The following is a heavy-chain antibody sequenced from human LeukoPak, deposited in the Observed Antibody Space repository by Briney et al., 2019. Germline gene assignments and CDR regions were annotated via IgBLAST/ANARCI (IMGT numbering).Heavy chain of an antibody. V-gene: IGHV1-2*02. J-gene: IGHJ4*02. D-gene: IGHD3-22*01. CDR3: ARVGYDSSGYMI. Sequence: ASVRVSCKASGYTFTGYYMHWVRQAPGQGLEWMGWINPNSGGTNYAQKFQGRVTMTRDTSISTAYMELSRLRSDDTAVYYCARVGYDSSGYMIWGQGTLVTVSS. CDR1: GYTFTGYY. CDR2: INPNSGGT.